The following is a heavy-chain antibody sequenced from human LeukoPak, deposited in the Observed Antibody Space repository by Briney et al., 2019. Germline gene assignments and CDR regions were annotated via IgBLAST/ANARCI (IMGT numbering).Heavy chain of an antibody. D-gene: IGHD3-10*01. J-gene: IGHJ3*02. CDR3: ARRFSDAFDM. V-gene: IGHV3-33*01. Sequence: PGGSLRLSCAASGFTFSSYGMHWVRQAPGKGLEWVALISYDGGNKYYTDSVKGRFTISRDNSKNTLYLQMNSLRAEDTAVYYCARRFSDAFDMWGQGTMVTVSS. CDR1: GFTFSSYG. CDR2: ISYDGGNK.